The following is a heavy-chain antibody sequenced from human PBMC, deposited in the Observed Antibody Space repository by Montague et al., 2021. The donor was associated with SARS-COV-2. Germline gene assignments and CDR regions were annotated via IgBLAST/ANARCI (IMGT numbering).Heavy chain of an antibody. V-gene: IGHV4-59*08. Sequence: SETLSLTCIVSGGSNSRYYWSWIRQPPGKGLEWIGYVSDSGSDYNPSLKSRVSISVDTSKKLLSLSLSSVTAADTAIYYCARHRKDYDILTGYSTSFYYDMDVWGQGTTATVSS. D-gene: IGHD3-9*01. CDR1: GGSNSRYY. CDR2: VSDSGS. CDR3: ARHRKDYDILTGYSTSFYYDMDV. J-gene: IGHJ6*02.